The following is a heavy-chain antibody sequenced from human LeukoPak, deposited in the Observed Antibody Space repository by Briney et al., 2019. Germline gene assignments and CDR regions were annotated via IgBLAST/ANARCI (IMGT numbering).Heavy chain of an antibody. Sequence: GASVKVSCKASGGTFSSYAISWVRQAPGQGLEWMGRIIPIPGIANYAQKFQGRVTITADKSTSTAYMELSSLRSEDTAVYYCASLENSGSYRYGRDVWGQGTTVTVSS. CDR2: IIPIPGIA. CDR3: ASLENSGSYRYGRDV. CDR1: GGTFSSYA. D-gene: IGHD1-26*01. V-gene: IGHV1-69*04. J-gene: IGHJ6*02.